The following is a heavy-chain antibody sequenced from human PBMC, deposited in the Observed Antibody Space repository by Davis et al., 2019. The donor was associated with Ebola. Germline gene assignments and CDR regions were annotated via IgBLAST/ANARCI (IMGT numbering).Heavy chain of an antibody. CDR3: AKDDPTTVDY. CDR1: GFTFSGYG. J-gene: IGHJ4*02. D-gene: IGHD4-17*01. Sequence: GESLKISCAASGFTFSGYGMHWVRQAPGKGLEWVAFIRHDGSDRYYADSVKGRFTISRDNSKNTLSLEMNSLRPEDTAVYYCAKDDPTTVDYWGQGTLVTVSS. V-gene: IGHV3-30*02. CDR2: IRHDGSDR.